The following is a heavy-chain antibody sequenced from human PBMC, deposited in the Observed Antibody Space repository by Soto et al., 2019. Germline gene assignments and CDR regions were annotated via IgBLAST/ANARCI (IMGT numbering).Heavy chain of an antibody. J-gene: IGHJ6*02. CDR1: GYTFTGYY. CDR3: ARGGYCSSTSCPNVYYYGMDV. Sequence: ASVKVSCKASGYTFTGYYMHWVRQAPGQGLEWMGWINPNSGGTNYAQKFQGRVTMTSDTSISTAYMELSRLRSDDTAVYYCARGGYCSSTSCPNVYYYGMDVWGQGTTVTVS. V-gene: IGHV1-2*02. CDR2: INPNSGGT. D-gene: IGHD2-2*01.